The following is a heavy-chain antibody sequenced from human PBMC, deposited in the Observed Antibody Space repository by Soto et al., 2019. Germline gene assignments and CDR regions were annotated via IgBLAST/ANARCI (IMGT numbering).Heavy chain of an antibody. J-gene: IGHJ4*02. D-gene: IGHD2-21*02. V-gene: IGHV4-59*08. CDR3: ARHLPYCGGDCYSLDY. CDR1: GGSISSYY. CDR2: IYYSAST. Sequence: PSETLSFTCTVSGGSISSYYWSWIRQPPGKGLEWIGYIYYSASTNYIPSLKSRVTISVDTSKNQFSLNLSSVTAADTVVYYCARHLPYCGGDCYSLDYRGQGTLVTVSS.